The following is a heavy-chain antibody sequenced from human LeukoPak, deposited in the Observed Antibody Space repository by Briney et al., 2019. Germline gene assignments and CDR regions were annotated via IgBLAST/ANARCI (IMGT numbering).Heavy chain of an antibody. D-gene: IGHD5-18*01. CDR1: GFTFSSYG. CDR3: ARGPWRRGYSYGLYNWFDP. J-gene: IGHJ5*02. Sequence: GGSLRLSCAASGFTFSSYGMHWVRQAPGKGLEWVAFIRYDGSNKYYADSVKGRFTISRDNSKNTLYLQMNSLRAEDTAVYYCARGPWRRGYSYGLYNWFDPWGQGTLVTVSS. CDR2: IRYDGSNK. V-gene: IGHV3-30*02.